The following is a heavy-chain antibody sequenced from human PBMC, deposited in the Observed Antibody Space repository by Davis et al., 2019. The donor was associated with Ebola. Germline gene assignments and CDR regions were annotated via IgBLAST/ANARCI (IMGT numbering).Heavy chain of an antibody. CDR2: IYYSGST. V-gene: IGHV4-59*08. D-gene: IGHD1-20*01. Sequence: GSLRLSCAASGFTFSDYYMSWIRQPPGKGLEWIGYIYYSGSTNYNPSLKSRVTISVDTSKNQFSLKLSSVTAADTAVYYCARHPTYNWNFDYWGQGTLVTVSS. CDR3: ARHPTYNWNFDY. CDR1: GFTFSDYY. J-gene: IGHJ4*02.